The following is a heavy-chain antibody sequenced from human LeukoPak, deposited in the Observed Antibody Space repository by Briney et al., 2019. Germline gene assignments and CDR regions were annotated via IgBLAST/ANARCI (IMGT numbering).Heavy chain of an antibody. D-gene: IGHD3-3*01. CDR2: IHHSGST. Sequence: SETLSLTCAVSGYSISSNYYWGWIRQSPGKGLEWIGSIHHSGSTYYNPSLKSRVTISVDTSKNQFSLKLSSVTAADTAVYYCARGLHLEWLLHRGGFDPWGQGTLVTVSS. V-gene: IGHV4-38-2*01. CDR3: ARGLHLEWLLHRGGFDP. CDR1: GYSISSNYY. J-gene: IGHJ5*02.